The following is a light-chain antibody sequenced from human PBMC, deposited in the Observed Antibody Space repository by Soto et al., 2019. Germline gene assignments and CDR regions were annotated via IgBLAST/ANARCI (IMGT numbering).Light chain of an antibody. J-gene: IGKJ1*01. CDR1: QSVSSN. Sequence: ERVKTQSPATLSVSPRERATLSCRASQSVSSNLAWYQQKPGQAPRLLIYGASTRATGIPARFSGSGSGTEFTLTICSLQSEDFAVYYCQQYNNWPQTFGQGTKV. CDR3: QQYNNWPQT. V-gene: IGKV3-15*01. CDR2: GAS.